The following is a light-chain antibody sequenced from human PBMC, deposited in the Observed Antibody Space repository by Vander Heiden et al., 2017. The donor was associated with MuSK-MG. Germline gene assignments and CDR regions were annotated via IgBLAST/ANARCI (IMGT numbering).Light chain of an antibody. CDR2: AAP. CDR3: QQNNSILPIT. CDR1: QRILTG. V-gene: IGKV1-39*01. J-gene: IGKJ4*01. Sequence: DIQMTQSPCSLSSSVGDRVTITYRASQRILTGLNWYQQKPGKAPKPLTYAAPSLQSGVPSRFSGSVYGKDFTLTIRSRQQEHFASYYCQQNNSILPITVGGRTKVEIK.